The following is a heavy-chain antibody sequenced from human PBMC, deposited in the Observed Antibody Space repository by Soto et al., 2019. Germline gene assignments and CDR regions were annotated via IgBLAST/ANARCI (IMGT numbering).Heavy chain of an antibody. CDR1: GYTFTSYG. CDR2: ISVYHGNT. V-gene: IGHV1-18*01. CDR3: ASGWFGEFVYYFDY. D-gene: IGHD3-10*01. Sequence: QVQLVQSGAEVKKPGASVKVSCKASGYTFTSYGISWVRQDPGQGLEWMGWISVYHGNTNYAQKLQGRVTMTTDTSTSTAYMELRSLRSDDTAVYYCASGWFGEFVYYFDYWGQGTLVTVSS. J-gene: IGHJ4*02.